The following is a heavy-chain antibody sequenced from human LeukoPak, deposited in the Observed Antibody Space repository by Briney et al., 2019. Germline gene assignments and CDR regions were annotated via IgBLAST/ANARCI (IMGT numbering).Heavy chain of an antibody. CDR3: ARETRYDILTGYSDDAFDI. Sequence: PSQTLSLTCSVSDGSISSGGYFWSWIRQPPGKGLEWIGYIYYSGSTYYNPSLKSRVTISVDTSRKQFSLKLSSVTAADTAVYYCARETRYDILTGYSDDAFDIWGQGTMVTVSS. D-gene: IGHD3-9*01. V-gene: IGHV4-31*03. CDR2: IYYSGST. CDR1: DGSISSGGYF. J-gene: IGHJ3*02.